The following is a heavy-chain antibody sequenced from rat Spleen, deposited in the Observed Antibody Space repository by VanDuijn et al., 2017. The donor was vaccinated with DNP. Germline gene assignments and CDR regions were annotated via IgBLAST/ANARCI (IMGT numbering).Heavy chain of an antibody. V-gene: IGHV5S13*01. CDR3: ATHGTFAY. J-gene: IGHJ3*01. Sequence: EVKLVESGGGLVQPGRSLKLSCEVSRFTISDYGMAWVRQAPTKGLEWVASISAGGGNSNYRDSVKGRFTIPRDNARNTLYLQMDSLRSEDTATYYCATHGTFAYWGQGTLVTVSS. CDR2: ISAGGGNS. CDR1: RFTISDYG. D-gene: IGHD5-1*01.